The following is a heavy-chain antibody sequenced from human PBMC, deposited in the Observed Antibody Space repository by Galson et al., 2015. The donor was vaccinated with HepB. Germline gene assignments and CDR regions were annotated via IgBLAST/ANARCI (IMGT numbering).Heavy chain of an antibody. CDR1: GFTFDDYA. CDR2: ISWNSGSI. CDR3: AKGPEVDSSGWYVDY. Sequence: SLRLSCAASGFTFDDYAMHWVRQAPGKGLEWVSGISWNSGSIGYADSVKGRFTISRDNAKNSLYLQMNSLRAEDTALYYCAKGPEVDSSGWYVDYWGQGTLVTDSS. V-gene: IGHV3-9*01. D-gene: IGHD6-19*01. J-gene: IGHJ4*02.